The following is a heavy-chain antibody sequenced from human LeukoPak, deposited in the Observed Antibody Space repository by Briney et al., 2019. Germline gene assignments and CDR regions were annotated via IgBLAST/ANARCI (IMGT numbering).Heavy chain of an antibody. J-gene: IGHJ4*02. CDR3: ASHSSGSYYRPTEYYFDY. D-gene: IGHD3-10*01. V-gene: IGHV3-74*01. CDR1: GFTFSSYW. CDR2: INSDGSST. Sequence: GGSLRLSCAASGFTFSSYWMHWVRQAPGKGLVWVSRINSDGSSTSYADSVKGRFTISRDNAKNTLYLQMNSLRAEDTAVYYCASHSSGSYYRPTEYYFDYWGQGTLVTVSS.